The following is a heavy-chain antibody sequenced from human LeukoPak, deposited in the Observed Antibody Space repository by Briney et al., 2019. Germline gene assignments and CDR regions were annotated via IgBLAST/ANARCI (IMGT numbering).Heavy chain of an antibody. D-gene: IGHD4-17*01. CDR2: INPNSGGT. CDR1: GYTFTCYY. CDR3: ARGASGVYTVTTSWFDP. Sequence: ASVNVSCTASGYTFTCYYMHWVRQAPGQGLEWMGWINPNSGGTNYAQKFQGRVTMTRDTSISTAYMELSRLRSDDTAVYYCARGASGVYTVTTSWFDPWGQGTLVTVSS. V-gene: IGHV1-2*02. J-gene: IGHJ5*02.